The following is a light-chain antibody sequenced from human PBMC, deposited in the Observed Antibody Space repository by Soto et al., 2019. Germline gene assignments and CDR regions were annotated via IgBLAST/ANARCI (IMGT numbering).Light chain of an antibody. Sequence: QLVLTQPPSVSGAPGQRVTISCTGSSSNIGAGYGVHWYQQLPGTPPRLLISGNTNRPSGVPDRFSGSKSGTSASLAISGLQAEDEADYYCQSYDTSLSAGVFGGGTKVTVL. CDR2: GNT. CDR1: SSNIGAGYG. J-gene: IGLJ2*01. CDR3: QSYDTSLSAGV. V-gene: IGLV1-40*01.